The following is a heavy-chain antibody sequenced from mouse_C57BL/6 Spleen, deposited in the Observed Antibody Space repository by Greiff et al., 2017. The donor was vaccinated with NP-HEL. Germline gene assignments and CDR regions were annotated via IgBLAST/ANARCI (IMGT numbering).Heavy chain of an antibody. CDR3: ARVGLRDAMDY. D-gene: IGHD1-1*01. CDR2: ISYSGST. CDR1: GYSITSGYD. Sequence: VQLQQSGPGMVKPSQSLSLTCTVTGYSITSGYDWHWIRHFPGNKLEWMGYISYSGSTNYNPSLKSRISITHDTSKNHFFLKLNSVTTEDTATYYCARVGLRDAMDYWGQGTSVTVSS. J-gene: IGHJ4*01. V-gene: IGHV3-1*01.